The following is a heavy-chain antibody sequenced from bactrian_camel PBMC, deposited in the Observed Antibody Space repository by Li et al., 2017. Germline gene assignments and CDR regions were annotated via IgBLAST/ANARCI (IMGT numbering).Heavy chain of an antibody. V-gene: IGHV3S53*01. Sequence: HVQLVESGGGSVQAGGSLKLSCAVSGAAGLRVCMGWFRQVPEQAREEVAAIDMEGATYYSDSVKGRFAISRDNGENAVRLRMSDLSPRDTAVYFCAVDRPIRLVARIIKFRKIRNCGDTDDLYWGQGTQVTVS. CDR3: AVDRPIRLVARIIKFRKIRNCGDTDDLY. CDR1: GAAGLRVC. J-gene: IGHJ4*01. D-gene: IGHD7*01. CDR2: IDMEGAT.